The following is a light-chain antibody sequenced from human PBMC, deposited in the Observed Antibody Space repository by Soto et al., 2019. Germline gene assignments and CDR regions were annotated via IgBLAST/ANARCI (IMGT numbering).Light chain of an antibody. V-gene: IGKV1-5*01. J-gene: IGKJ1*01. CDR1: QSISSW. CDR3: QQYNSYSWT. Sequence: DIQMTQSPSTLSASVGDRVTITCRASQSISSWLAWYQQKPGKAPKLLIFDASSLKSGVPSRFSGSGSGTESTLTISSLQPDDFATYYCQQYNSYSWTFGQGTKV. CDR2: DAS.